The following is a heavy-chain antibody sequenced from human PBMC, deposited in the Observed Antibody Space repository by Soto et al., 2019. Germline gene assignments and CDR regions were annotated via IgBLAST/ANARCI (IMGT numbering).Heavy chain of an antibody. D-gene: IGHD3-10*01. Sequence: SETLSLTCTVSGGSISSSSYYWGWIRQPPGKGLEWIGSIYYSGSTYYNPSLKSRVTISVDTSKNQFSLKLSSVTAADTAVYYCARRVTMVRGRSRGMDVWGQGTTGTVSS. V-gene: IGHV4-39*01. CDR2: IYYSGST. CDR1: GGSISSSSYY. CDR3: ARRVTMVRGRSRGMDV. J-gene: IGHJ6*02.